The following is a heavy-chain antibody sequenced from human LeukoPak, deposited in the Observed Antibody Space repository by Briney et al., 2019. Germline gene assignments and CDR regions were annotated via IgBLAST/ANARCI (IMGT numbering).Heavy chain of an antibody. J-gene: IGHJ6*03. CDR3: ARTQTGVSPYYYYYYYMDV. CDR1: GFTFSSYW. CDR2: IKQDGSEK. Sequence: PGGSLRLSCAASGFTFSSYWMSWVRQAPGKGLEWVANIKQDGSEKHYVDSMKGRVTISRDNAKKSLYLQMNSLRVEDTAVYFCARTQTGVSPYYYYYYYMDVWGKGTTVTVSS. V-gene: IGHV3-7*01. D-gene: IGHD1-1*01.